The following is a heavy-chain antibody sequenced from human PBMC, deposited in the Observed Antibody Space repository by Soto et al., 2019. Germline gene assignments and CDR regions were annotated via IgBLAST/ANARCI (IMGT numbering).Heavy chain of an antibody. CDR3: AQKVGDYGDYWYFDL. CDR1: GGSISSNY. CDR2: VYNSGST. Sequence: PSETLSLTCTVSGGSISSNYWTWIRQPPGKGLEWIGYVYNSGSTNYNPSLKSRVTISEDTSKSQFSLKVNSVTAADTAVYYCAQKVGDYGDYWYFDLWGRGTLVTVSS. J-gene: IGHJ2*01. V-gene: IGHV4-59*08. D-gene: IGHD4-17*01.